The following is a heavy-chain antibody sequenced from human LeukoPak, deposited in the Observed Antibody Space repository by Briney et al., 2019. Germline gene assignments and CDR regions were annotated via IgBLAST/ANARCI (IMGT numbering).Heavy chain of an antibody. Sequence: GGSLRLSCAASGFTFSSYSMNWVRQAPGKGLEWVSSISSSSSYIYYADSVKGRFTISRDNAKNSLYLQMNSLRAEDTAVYYCARDRNSASSNNWFDPWGQGTLVTVSS. CDR1: GFTFSSYS. CDR2: ISSSSSYI. D-gene: IGHD6-6*01. CDR3: ARDRNSASSNNWFDP. J-gene: IGHJ5*02. V-gene: IGHV3-21*01.